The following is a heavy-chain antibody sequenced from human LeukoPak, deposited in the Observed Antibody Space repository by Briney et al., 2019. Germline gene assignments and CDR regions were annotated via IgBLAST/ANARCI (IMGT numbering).Heavy chain of an antibody. V-gene: IGHV3-23*01. CDR1: GFTFSSYA. J-gene: IGHJ5*02. Sequence: GGSLRLSCAASGFTFSSYAMSWVRQAPGKGLEWVSAISGSGGSTYYADPVKGRFTISRDNSKNTLYLQMNSLRAEDTAVYYCAKDLSSGWPHGWFDPWGQGTLVIVSS. D-gene: IGHD6-19*01. CDR3: AKDLSSGWPHGWFDP. CDR2: ISGSGGST.